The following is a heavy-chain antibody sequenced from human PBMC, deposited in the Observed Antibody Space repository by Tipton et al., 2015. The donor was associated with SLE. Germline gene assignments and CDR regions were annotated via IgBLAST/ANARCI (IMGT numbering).Heavy chain of an antibody. D-gene: IGHD4-23*01. V-gene: IGHV4-39*07. CDR1: GDSITTTNYF. CDR3: ARIWHGWFGNSSQVFDS. Sequence: TLSLTCSVSGDSITTTNYFWGWIRQPPGKGLEWLAIIYPTGNSYFNPSLKSRVTIALDTSKNQVSLTLNSVIAADTAVYYCARIWHGWFGNSSQVFDSWGQGTLVTVSS. J-gene: IGHJ4*02. CDR2: IYPTGNS.